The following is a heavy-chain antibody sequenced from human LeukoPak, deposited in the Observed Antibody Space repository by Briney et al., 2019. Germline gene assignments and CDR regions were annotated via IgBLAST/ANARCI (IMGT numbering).Heavy chain of an antibody. CDR1: GYTFTSYD. CDR2: MNPNSGNT. V-gene: IGHV1-8*01. J-gene: IGHJ5*02. CDR3: ARGRMVRGVYNWFDP. Sequence: ASVKVFCKASGYTFTSYDINWVRQATGQGVEWMGWMNPNSGNTGYAQKFQGRVTMTRNTSISTAYMELSSLRSEDTAVYYCARGRMVRGVYNWFDPWGQGTLVTVSS. D-gene: IGHD3-10*01.